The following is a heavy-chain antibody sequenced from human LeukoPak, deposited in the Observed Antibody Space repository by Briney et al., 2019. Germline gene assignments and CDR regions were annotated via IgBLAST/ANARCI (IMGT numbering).Heavy chain of an antibody. D-gene: IGHD2-2*02. CDR3: AKSGYCSSTSCYTRGIYYYYGMDV. V-gene: IGHV3-21*04. CDR2: ISSSSSYI. CDR1: GFTLSSYS. Sequence: GSLRLSCAASGFTLSSYSMNWVRQAPGKGLEWVSSISSSSSYIYYADSVKGRFTISRDNAKNSLYLQMNSLRAEDTALYYCAKSGYCSSTSCYTRGIYYYYGMDVWGQGTTVTVSS. J-gene: IGHJ6*02.